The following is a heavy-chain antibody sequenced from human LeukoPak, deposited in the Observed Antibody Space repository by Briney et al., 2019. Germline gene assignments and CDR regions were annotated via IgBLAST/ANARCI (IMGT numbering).Heavy chain of an antibody. CDR3: ARDRYNWNDESLFDY. D-gene: IGHD1-1*01. CDR1: GFTFSSYG. J-gene: IGHJ4*02. CDR2: IWYDGSNK. Sequence: PGGSLRLSCAASGFTFSSYGMHWVRQAPGKGLEWVAVIWYDGSNKYYADSVKGRFTISRDNSKNTLYLQMNSLRAEDTAVYYCARDRYNWNDESLFDYWGQGTLVTVSS. V-gene: IGHV3-33*08.